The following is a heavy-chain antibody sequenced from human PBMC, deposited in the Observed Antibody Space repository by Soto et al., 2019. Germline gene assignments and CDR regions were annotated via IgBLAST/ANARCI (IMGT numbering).Heavy chain of an antibody. Sequence: QVRLVHSETEVKKPGASVNVSCKASGYTFTSYTISWVRQAPGQGLEWMGWISANNGNTEFAQKFQDRLTMIADTTTSTAYLELRNLRPDDPAVYYCASSLPWFDPWGQGTLVAVSS. CDR3: ASSLPWFDP. CDR2: ISANNGNT. J-gene: IGHJ5*02. V-gene: IGHV1-18*01. CDR1: GYTFTSYT.